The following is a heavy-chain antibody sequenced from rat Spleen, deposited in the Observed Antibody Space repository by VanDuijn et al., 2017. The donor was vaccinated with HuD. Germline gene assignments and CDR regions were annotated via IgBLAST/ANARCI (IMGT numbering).Heavy chain of an antibody. J-gene: IGHJ2*01. CDR2: INFDGSST. Sequence: EVQLVESGGGLVQPGRSMKLSCAASGFTFSNYYMAWVRQAPTKGLEWVASINFDGSSTYYRDSVKGRFTISRDNAESTLYLQMGSLRSEDTATYYCARHKGTYYGYNYFDYWGQGVMVTVSS. CDR1: GFTFSNYY. V-gene: IGHV5-25*01. D-gene: IGHD1-9*01. CDR3: ARHKGTYYGYNYFDY.